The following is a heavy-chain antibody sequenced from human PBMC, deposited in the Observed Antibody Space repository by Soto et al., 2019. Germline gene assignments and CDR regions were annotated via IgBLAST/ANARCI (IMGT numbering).Heavy chain of an antibody. V-gene: IGHV3-33*01. Sequence: QVQLVESGGGEVQPGRSLRLSCAASGFSFSSYGMHWVRQTPGKGLEWVAVIWYEGSNKYYADSVKGRFTTSRDNSKNTLYLQMNSLRVEDTAVYYCARDGVNGHGMDVWGQGTTVTVSS. CDR2: IWYEGSNK. D-gene: IGHD2-8*01. CDR1: GFSFSSYG. CDR3: ARDGVNGHGMDV. J-gene: IGHJ6*02.